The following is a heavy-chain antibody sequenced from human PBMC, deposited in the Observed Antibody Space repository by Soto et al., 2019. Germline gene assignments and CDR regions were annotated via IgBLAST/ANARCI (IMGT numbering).Heavy chain of an antibody. J-gene: IGHJ4*02. CDR2: IWYDGSNK. CDR3: ARDKGDGYNFFY. Sequence: QVQLVESGGGVVQPGRSLRLSCAASGFTFSNDGMHWVRQAPGKGLEWVAVIWYDGSNKYYADSVKGRFTISRDNSKNTLYLQMNSLGAEDTAVYYCARDKGDGYNFFYWGQGTLVTVSS. D-gene: IGHD5-12*01. V-gene: IGHV3-33*01. CDR1: GFTFSNDG.